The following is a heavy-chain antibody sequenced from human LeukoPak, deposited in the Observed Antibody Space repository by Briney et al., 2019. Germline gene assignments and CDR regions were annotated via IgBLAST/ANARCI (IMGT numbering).Heavy chain of an antibody. CDR3: ARAGSSYHHFVY. CDR2: IYYSGST. Sequence: PSETLSLTCTVSGGSISSGDYYWSWLRQPPGKGLEWIGYIYYSGSTYYNPSLKSRVTISVDTSKNQFSLKLSSVTAADTAVYYCARAGSSYHHFVYWGQGTLVTVFS. CDR1: GGSISSGDYY. J-gene: IGHJ4*02. D-gene: IGHD2-15*01. V-gene: IGHV4-30-4*08.